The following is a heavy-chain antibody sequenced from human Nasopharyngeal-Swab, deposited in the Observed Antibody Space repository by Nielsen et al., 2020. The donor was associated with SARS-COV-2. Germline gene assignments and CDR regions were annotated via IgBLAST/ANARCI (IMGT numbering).Heavy chain of an antibody. CDR3: ARGNISARLGL. V-gene: IGHV4-34*01. CDR2: IVHSGST. CDR1: GGSFSDYY. J-gene: IGHJ4*02. D-gene: IGHD3-16*01. Sequence: SETLSLTCAVYGGSFSDYYWSWIRQPPGKGLEWIGEIVHSGSTYYNPSLESRVTMSVYTSKNQFSLKLSSVTAADTAVYYCARGNISARLGLWGQGTLVTVSS.